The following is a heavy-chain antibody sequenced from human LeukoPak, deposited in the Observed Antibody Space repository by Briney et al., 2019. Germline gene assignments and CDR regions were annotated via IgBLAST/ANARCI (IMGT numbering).Heavy chain of an antibody. V-gene: IGHV1-24*01. D-gene: IGHD3-10*01. Sequence: GVSVKVSCKVSGYTLTELSMHWVRQAPGKGLEWMGGFDPKNGETIYAQKFQGRVTITADKSTSTAYMELSSLRSEDTAVYYCARDAPGGYYGSGTSVYWGQGTLVTVSS. CDR1: GYTLTELS. J-gene: IGHJ4*02. CDR3: ARDAPGGYYGSGTSVY. CDR2: FDPKNGET.